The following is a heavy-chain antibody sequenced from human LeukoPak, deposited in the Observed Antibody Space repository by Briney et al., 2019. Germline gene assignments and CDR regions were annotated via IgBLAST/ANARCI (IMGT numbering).Heavy chain of an antibody. J-gene: IGHJ6*03. D-gene: IGHD6-13*01. CDR1: GYSISSGYY. Sequence: SETLSLTCTVSGYSISSGYYWGWIRQPPGKRLEWIGSIYHSGSTYYNPSLKSRVTISVDTSKNQFSLKLSSVTAADTAVYYCATAGTEDYYYYYYMDVWGKGTTVTVSS. CDR2: IYHSGST. V-gene: IGHV4-38-2*02. CDR3: ATAGTEDYYYYYYMDV.